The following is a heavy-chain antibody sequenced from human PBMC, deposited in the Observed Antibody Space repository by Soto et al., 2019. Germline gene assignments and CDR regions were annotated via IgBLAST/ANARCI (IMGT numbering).Heavy chain of an antibody. V-gene: IGHV4-39*01. CDR3: ARGGRRWLQLRGYYYYYGMDV. Sequence: SETLSLTCTVSGASISSSSYYWGWIRQPPGKGLDWIGNIYYSGRTYYNPSLKSRVSISVDTSKEQFSLNLSSVTAADTAVYYCARGGRRWLQLRGYYYYYGMDVWGQGTTVT. CDR2: IYYSGRT. D-gene: IGHD5-12*01. J-gene: IGHJ6*02. CDR1: GASISSSSYY.